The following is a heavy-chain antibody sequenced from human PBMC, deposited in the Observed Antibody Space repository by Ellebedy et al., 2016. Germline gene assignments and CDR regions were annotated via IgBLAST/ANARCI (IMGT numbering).Heavy chain of an antibody. D-gene: IGHD6-19*01. V-gene: IGHV5-10-1*01. CDR2: IDPSDSYT. J-gene: IGHJ4*02. CDR1: GYSFTSYW. Sequence: GESLKISXKGSGYSFTSYWISWVRQMPGKGLEWMGRIDPSDSYTNYSPSFQGHVTISADKSISTAYLQWSSLKASDTAMYYCARGGYSSGWGAHESFDYWGQGTLVTVSS. CDR3: ARGGYSSGWGAHESFDY.